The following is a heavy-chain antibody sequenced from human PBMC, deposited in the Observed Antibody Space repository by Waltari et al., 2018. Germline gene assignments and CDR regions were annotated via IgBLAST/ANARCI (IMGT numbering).Heavy chain of an antibody. D-gene: IGHD1-1*01. J-gene: IGHJ6*03. CDR2: TTPIFGTA. CDR3: ASDRQLSGYYYMDV. Sequence: QVQLVQSGAEVKKPGSSVKVSCKASGGTFSSYPISWGRQAPGKGHEWMGRTTPIFGTANYAPKCQGRVTMTAEKSTSTAYMELSSLRSEDTAVYYWASDRQLSGYYYMDVGGKGTTVTISS. CDR1: GGTFSSYP. V-gene: IGHV1-69*13.